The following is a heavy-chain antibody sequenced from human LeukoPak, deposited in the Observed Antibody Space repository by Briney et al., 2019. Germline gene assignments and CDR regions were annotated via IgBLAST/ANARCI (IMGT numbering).Heavy chain of an antibody. CDR3: ARAIIYCSGGSCYSPPPDY. J-gene: IGHJ4*02. D-gene: IGHD2-15*01. Sequence: ASVKVSCKASGYTFTSYAMHWVRQAPGRRLEWMGWINAGNGNTKYSQKFQGRVTITRDTSASTAYMELSSLRSEDTAVYYCARAIIYCSGGSCYSPPPDYWGQGTLVTVSS. V-gene: IGHV1-3*01. CDR2: INAGNGNT. CDR1: GYTFTSYA.